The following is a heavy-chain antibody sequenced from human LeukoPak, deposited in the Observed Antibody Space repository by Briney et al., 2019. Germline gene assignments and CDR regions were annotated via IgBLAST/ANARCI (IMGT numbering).Heavy chain of an antibody. CDR2: INPNSGGT. D-gene: IGHD7-27*01. J-gene: IGHJ5*02. CDR3: ARGSNWGWNWFNP. V-gene: IGHV1-2*02. CDR1: GYTFTGYY. Sequence: ASVKVSCKASGYTFTGYYLHWVRQAPGQGLEWMGWINPNSGGTNYAQKFQGRVTMTRDTSITTAYMELSRLTSDDTAVYYCARGSNWGWNWFNPWGQGTLVTVSS.